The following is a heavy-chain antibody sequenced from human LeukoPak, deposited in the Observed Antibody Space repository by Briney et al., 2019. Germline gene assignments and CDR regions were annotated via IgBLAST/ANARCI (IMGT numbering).Heavy chain of an antibody. CDR1: GGSFSGYY. V-gene: IGHV4-34*01. D-gene: IGHD3-3*01. Sequence: SETLSLTCAVYGGSFSGYYWSWIRQPPGKGLEWIGEINHSGSTNYNPSPKSRVTISVDTSKNQFSLKLSSVTAADTAVYYCARGLRFLEWLFPWDYGMDVWGQGTTVTVSS. CDR3: ARGLRFLEWLFPWDYGMDV. CDR2: INHSGST. J-gene: IGHJ6*02.